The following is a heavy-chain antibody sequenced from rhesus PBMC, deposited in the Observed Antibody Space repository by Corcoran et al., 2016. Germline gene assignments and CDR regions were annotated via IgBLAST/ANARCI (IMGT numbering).Heavy chain of an antibody. Sequence: QVQLQESGPGLVKPSETLSLTCAVSGYPISSGDYWGWIRQPPGKGLEHIGYISGSSVSTGYSPSLTNRVTISKDPSKNQFSLKLSSVTAADTAVYYCARLGTGWAGAFWGQGVLVTVSS. CDR2: ISGSSVST. V-gene: IGHV4-99*01. CDR1: GYPISSGDY. CDR3: ARLGTGWAGAF. D-gene: IGHD5-24*01. J-gene: IGHJ4*01.